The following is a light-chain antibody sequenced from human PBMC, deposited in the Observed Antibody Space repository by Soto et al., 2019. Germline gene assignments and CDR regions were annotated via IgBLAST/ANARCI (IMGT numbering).Light chain of an antibody. J-gene: IGKJ1*01. CDR1: QSIRLY. Sequence: DIQMTQSPSFLSASVGVRVTITCRASQSIRLYLNWYQQKSGRGPKLLISSTSSLQSGVPSRFTGSGSGTDFTLTISSLQPEDFATYYCQQSDSIPLTFGQGTKVEVK. CDR2: STS. V-gene: IGKV1-39*01. CDR3: QQSDSIPLT.